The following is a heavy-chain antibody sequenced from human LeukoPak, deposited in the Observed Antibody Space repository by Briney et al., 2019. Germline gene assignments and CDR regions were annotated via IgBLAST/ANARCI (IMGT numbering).Heavy chain of an antibody. D-gene: IGHD3-3*01. CDR3: AKDLYDFWSGYYFDYMDV. J-gene: IGHJ6*03. CDR1: GFTFSSYG. V-gene: IGHV3-30*02. CDR2: IRYDGSNK. Sequence: PGGSLRLSCAASGFTFSSYGMHWVRQAPGKGLEWVAFIRYDGSNKYYADSVKGRSTISRDNSKNTLYLQMNSLRAEDTAVYYCAKDLYDFWSGYYFDYMDVWGKGTTVTVSS.